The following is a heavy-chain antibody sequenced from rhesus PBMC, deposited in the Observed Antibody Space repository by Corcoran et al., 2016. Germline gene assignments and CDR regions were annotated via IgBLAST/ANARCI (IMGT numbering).Heavy chain of an antibody. J-gene: IGHJ3*01. V-gene: IGHV4-143*01. CDR1: GGSISGYYL. CDR2: NYGGRGST. Sequence: QVQLQESGPGVVKPSETLSLTCAVSGGSISGYYLWSWIRQPPGKGLEWIGYNYGGRGSTSYNPSLKNRVTISKDTSKNQFSLKLSSVTAADTAVYYCARSMSAAGPAAFDFWGQGLRVTVSS. CDR3: ARSMSAAGPAAFDF. D-gene: IGHD6S26*01.